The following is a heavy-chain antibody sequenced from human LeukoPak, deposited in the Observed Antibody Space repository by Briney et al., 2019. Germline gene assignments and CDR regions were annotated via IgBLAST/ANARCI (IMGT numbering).Heavy chain of an antibody. V-gene: IGHV1-2*02. D-gene: IGHD3-10*01. J-gene: IGHJ4*02. Sequence: GASVKVSCKASGYTFTGYYMHWVRQAPGQGLEWMGWINPNSGGTNYAQKFQGRVTMTRDTSISTAYMELSRLRSDDTAVNYCARGLLLWFGELSSGPNFDYWGQGTLVTVSS. CDR3: ARGLLLWFGELSSGPNFDY. CDR1: GYTFTGYY. CDR2: INPNSGGT.